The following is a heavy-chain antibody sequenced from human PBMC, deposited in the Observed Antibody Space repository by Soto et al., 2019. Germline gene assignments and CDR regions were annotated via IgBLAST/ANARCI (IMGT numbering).Heavy chain of an antibody. CDR2: MNPNSGNT. D-gene: IGHD1-26*01. Sequence: QVQLVQSGAEVKKPGASVKVSCKASGYTFTSYDINWVRQATGQGLEWMGWMNPNSGNTGYAQKFQGRVTMTRNTSXXTAYMELSSLRSEDTAVYYCAPLLDRAPPRPSMDVWGQGTTVTVSS. CDR3: APLLDRAPPRPSMDV. J-gene: IGHJ6*02. CDR1: GYTFTSYD. V-gene: IGHV1-8*01.